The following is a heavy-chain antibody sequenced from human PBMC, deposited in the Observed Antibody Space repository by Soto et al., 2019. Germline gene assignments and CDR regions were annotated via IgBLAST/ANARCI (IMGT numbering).Heavy chain of an antibody. V-gene: IGHV1-58*02. CDR2: IVVGSGNT. J-gene: IGHJ3*02. Sequence: ASVKVSCKASGFTFTSSAMQWVRQARGQRLEWIGWIVVGSGNTNYAQKFQERVTITRDMSTSTAYMELSSLRSEDTAVYYCGSAQLIAARRAFDIWGQGTMVTVSS. CDR3: GSAQLIAARRAFDI. D-gene: IGHD6-6*01. CDR1: GFTFTSSA.